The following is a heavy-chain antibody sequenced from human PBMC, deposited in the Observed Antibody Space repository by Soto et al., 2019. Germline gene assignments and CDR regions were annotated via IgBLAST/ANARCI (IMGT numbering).Heavy chain of an antibody. Sequence: GSLRLSCAASGFTFSSYAMHWVRQAPGKGLEWVAVISYDGSNKYYADSVKGRFTISRDNSKNTLYLQMNSLRAEDTAVYYCARDPLGAAAGTFVDYWGQGTLVTSPQ. D-gene: IGHD6-13*01. J-gene: IGHJ4*02. CDR3: ARDPLGAAAGTFVDY. CDR1: GFTFSSYA. V-gene: IGHV3-30-3*01. CDR2: ISYDGSNK.